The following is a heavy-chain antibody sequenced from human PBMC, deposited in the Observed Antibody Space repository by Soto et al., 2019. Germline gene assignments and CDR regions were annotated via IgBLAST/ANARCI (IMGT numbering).Heavy chain of an antibody. CDR3: ATLFKVSDLCGHHFYMDV. CDR2: IYHSGST. Sequence: QVQLQESGPGLVKPSETLSLTCSVSGDSISRYYWSWIRQPPGKGLEWIGYIYHSGSTSYNPSLNSRVTMSVDTPRNQVSLTLSSVTAADTAVFYCATLFKVSDLCGHHFYMDVWGKGTTVTVSS. CDR1: GDSISRYY. D-gene: IGHD1-20*01. J-gene: IGHJ6*03. V-gene: IGHV4-59*01.